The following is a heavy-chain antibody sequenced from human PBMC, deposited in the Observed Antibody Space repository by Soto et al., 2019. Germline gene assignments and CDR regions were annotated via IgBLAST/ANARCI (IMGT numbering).Heavy chain of an antibody. J-gene: IGHJ4*02. CDR1: GVSISSTSYN. CDR3: VRGRILRLRFGDFDS. D-gene: IGHD5-12*01. CDR2: LDYSGTA. V-gene: IGHV4-39*07. Sequence: SETLSLTCNVSGVSISSTSYNWGWIRQPPGKGLEWIGTLDYSGTAHYNPSLKSRINISADPSKNQFSLDLTSVTAADTAVYYCVRGRILRLRFGDFDSWGQGTLVTVSS.